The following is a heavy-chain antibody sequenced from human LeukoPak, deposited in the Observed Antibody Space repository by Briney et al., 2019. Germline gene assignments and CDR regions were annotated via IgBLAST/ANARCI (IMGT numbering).Heavy chain of an antibody. V-gene: IGHV4-59*01. CDR3: ARAVAYGIDTGYFDY. D-gene: IGHD2-8*02. CDR1: DGSINSFY. Sequence: SETLSLTCTVSDGSINSFYWSWIRQPPGKGVEWIGYIYYSGSTKYNPSPKSRVTISVDTSKNQFSLNLNSVTAADTAVYYCARAVAYGIDTGYFDYWGQGTLVTVSS. J-gene: IGHJ4*02. CDR2: IYYSGST.